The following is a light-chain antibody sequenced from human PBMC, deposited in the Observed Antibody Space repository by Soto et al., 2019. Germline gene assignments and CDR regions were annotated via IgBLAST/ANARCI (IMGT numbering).Light chain of an antibody. CDR2: AIN. Sequence: QSVLTQPPSVSGAPGQRVTISCTGSSSNIGAGYDVHWYQQLPGTAPRLLMYAINNRPSGVPDRFSGSKSGTSASLAITGLQAEDEADYYCQSYDNSLSGVVFGGGTQLTVL. CDR1: SSNIGAGYD. CDR3: QSYDNSLSGVV. V-gene: IGLV1-40*01. J-gene: IGLJ2*01.